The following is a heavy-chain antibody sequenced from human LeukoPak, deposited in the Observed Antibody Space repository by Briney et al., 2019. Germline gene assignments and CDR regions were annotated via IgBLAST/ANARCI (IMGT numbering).Heavy chain of an antibody. CDR1: GYTFTSYY. V-gene: IGHV1-46*01. D-gene: IGHD5-18*01. Sequence: ASVKVSCKASGYTFTSYYMHWVRQAPGQGLEWMGIINPSGGSTSYAQKFQGRVTMTRDMSTSTVYMELSRLRSDDTAVYYCARDRGGYSYYFDYWGQGTLVTVSS. CDR3: ARDRGGYSYYFDY. J-gene: IGHJ4*02. CDR2: INPSGGST.